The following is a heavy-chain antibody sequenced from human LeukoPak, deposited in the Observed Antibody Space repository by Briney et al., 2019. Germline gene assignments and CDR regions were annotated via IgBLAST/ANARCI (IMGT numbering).Heavy chain of an antibody. CDR3: ARSTRELPV. V-gene: IGHV3-23*01. CDR1: GFTFRNYA. Sequence: GGSLRLSCAASGFTFRNYAMSWARQSPEKGLEWVSTLHDRGDSTYYANSGKGRLTISRDPSKNTPHLQRTALSAEDPGIYYWARSTRELPVWGQGTMVTVSS. CDR2: LHDRGDST. J-gene: IGHJ3*01. D-gene: IGHD5-24*01.